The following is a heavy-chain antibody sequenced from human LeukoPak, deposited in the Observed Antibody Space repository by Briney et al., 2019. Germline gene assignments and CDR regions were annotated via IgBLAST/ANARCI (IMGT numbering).Heavy chain of an antibody. Sequence: SETLSLTCTVSGGSISSSSYYWGWIRQPPGKGLEWIGSIYYSGSTYYNPSLKSRVTISVDTSKNQFSLKLSSVTAADTAVYYCARAYHYDSSGYYRGWYYYYMDVWGKGTTVTVSS. CDR2: IYYSGST. CDR1: GGSISSSSYY. CDR3: ARAYHYDSSGYYRGWYYYYMDV. J-gene: IGHJ6*03. V-gene: IGHV4-39*07. D-gene: IGHD3-22*01.